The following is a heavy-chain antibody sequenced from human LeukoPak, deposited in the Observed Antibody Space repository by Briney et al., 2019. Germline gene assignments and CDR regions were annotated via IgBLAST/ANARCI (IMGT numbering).Heavy chain of an antibody. J-gene: IGHJ4*02. CDR2: ISSSGSTI. Sequence: GGSLRLSCAASGFTFSDYYMSWIRQAPGKGLEWVSYISSSGSTIYYADSVKGRFTISRDNAKNSLYLQMNSLRAEDTAVYYCAKDSAIFPYYFDYWGQGTLVTVSS. D-gene: IGHD3-3*01. CDR1: GFTFSDYY. CDR3: AKDSAIFPYYFDY. V-gene: IGHV3-11*01.